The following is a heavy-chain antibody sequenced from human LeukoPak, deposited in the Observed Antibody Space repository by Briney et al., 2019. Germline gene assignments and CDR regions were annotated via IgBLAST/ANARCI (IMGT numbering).Heavy chain of an antibody. D-gene: IGHD2-8*01. CDR2: IKQDGRET. Sequence: PGGSLRLSCAASGYPFVNNWMTWVRQAPGKGLEWVATIKQDGRETYYVDSVKGRFSISRANARDSMYLQMNILRAEDAAVYYCARARYCANSVCHIGGGLDVWGPGTTVTVSS. V-gene: IGHV3-7*04. J-gene: IGHJ6*02. CDR3: ARARYCANSVCHIGGGLDV. CDR1: GYPFVNNW.